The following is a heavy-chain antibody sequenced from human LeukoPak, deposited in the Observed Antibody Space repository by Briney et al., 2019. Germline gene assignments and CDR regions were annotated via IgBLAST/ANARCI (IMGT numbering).Heavy chain of an antibody. J-gene: IGHJ4*02. Sequence: GASVKVSCKASGYTFTSYRISWVRQAPGQGLEWMGWISAYNGNTNYAQKLQGRVTMTTDTSTSTAYMELRSLRSDDTAVYYCARDLEALGYSYGKPDSDYWGQGTLVTVSS. CDR1: GYTFTSYR. CDR2: ISAYNGNT. CDR3: ARDLEALGYSYGKPDSDY. V-gene: IGHV1-18*01. D-gene: IGHD5-18*01.